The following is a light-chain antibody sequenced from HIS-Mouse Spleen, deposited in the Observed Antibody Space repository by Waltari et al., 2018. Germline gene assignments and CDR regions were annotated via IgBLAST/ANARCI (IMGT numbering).Light chain of an antibody. J-gene: IGLJ1*01. CDR3: CSYAGSSTYV. V-gene: IGLV2-23*01. Sequence: QSALTQPRSVSGSPGQSITISCTGTSSDVGSYNLVSWYQQHPGKAPKPMIYEGSKRPSGVSNRFSGSKSGHTASLTISGLQAEDEAEYYCCSYAGSSTYVFGTGTKVTVL. CDR2: EGS. CDR1: SSDVGSYNL.